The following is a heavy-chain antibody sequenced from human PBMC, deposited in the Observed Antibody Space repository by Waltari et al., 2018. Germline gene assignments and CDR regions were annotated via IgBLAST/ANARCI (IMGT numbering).Heavy chain of an antibody. CDR1: GFTFSSYG. D-gene: IGHD2-15*01. CDR3: ARGPRVAAPVDGMDV. Sequence: QVQLVESGGGVVQPGRSLRLSCAASGFTFSSYGMHWVRQAPGKGLEWVAGVGYGGSKKNYADSVKGGFTSSRDNSKNRLYLQMNSLRAEDTAVYYGARGPRVAAPVDGMDVWGQGTTVTVSS. CDR2: VGYGGSKK. V-gene: IGHV3-33*01. J-gene: IGHJ6*02.